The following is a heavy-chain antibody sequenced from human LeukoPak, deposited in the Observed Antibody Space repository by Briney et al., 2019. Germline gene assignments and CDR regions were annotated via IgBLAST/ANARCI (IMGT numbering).Heavy chain of an antibody. CDR1: GFTFSDYY. Sequence: GGSLRLSCAASGFTFSDYYMSWIRQAPGKGLEWVSYISSSSSYTNYADSVKGRFTISRDNAKNSLYLQMNSLRAEDTAVYYWARETQYYYGSGSYSVWGQGTLVTVSS. D-gene: IGHD3-10*01. CDR2: ISSSSSYT. V-gene: IGHV3-11*05. CDR3: ARETQYYYGSGSYSV. J-gene: IGHJ4*02.